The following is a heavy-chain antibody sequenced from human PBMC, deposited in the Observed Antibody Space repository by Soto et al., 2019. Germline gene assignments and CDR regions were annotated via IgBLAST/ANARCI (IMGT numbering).Heavy chain of an antibody. CDR2: TSYSGST. CDR1: GDSISSGGYY. J-gene: IGHJ2*01. V-gene: IGHV4-31*03. Sequence: QVQLQESGPGLVKPSQTLSLTCSVSGDSISSGGYYWNWIRQLPGNGLEGIGYTSYSGSTYYNQSLNSRATISVDTSKNQFSLKLTSVTAADTAVYYCARDEGSQFDWYFDLWGRGTLVTVSS. CDR3: ARDEGSQFDWYFDL.